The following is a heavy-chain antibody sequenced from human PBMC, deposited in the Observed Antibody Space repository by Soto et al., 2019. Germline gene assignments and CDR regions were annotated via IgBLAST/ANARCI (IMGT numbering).Heavy chain of an antibody. D-gene: IGHD3-10*01. Sequence: SGKGACKASWGPFRKEIITWGGQGPGQGLEWMGRIVSLLNTATYAQKFQGRLTITADRSTGTAYMELNSLRSEDTAVYYCAREYYYGSGPWYWGQGTLVTVSS. V-gene: IGHV1-69*08. CDR3: AREYYYGSGPWY. CDR1: WGPFRKEI. CDR2: IVSLLNTA. J-gene: IGHJ4*02.